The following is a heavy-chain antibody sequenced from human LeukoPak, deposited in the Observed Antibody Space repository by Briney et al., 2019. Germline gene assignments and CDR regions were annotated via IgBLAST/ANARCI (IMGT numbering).Heavy chain of an antibody. CDR1: GYSFTSYW. J-gene: IGHJ4*02. D-gene: IGHD3-22*01. V-gene: IGHV5-51*01. Sequence: GESLKISCKGSGYSFTSYWIGWVRQMPGKGLEWMGIIYPGDSDTRYSPSFQGQVTISADKCISTAYLQWSSLKASDTAMYYCARHSNYYDSSGYCDYWGQGTLVTVSS. CDR3: ARHSNYYDSSGYCDY. CDR2: IYPGDSDT.